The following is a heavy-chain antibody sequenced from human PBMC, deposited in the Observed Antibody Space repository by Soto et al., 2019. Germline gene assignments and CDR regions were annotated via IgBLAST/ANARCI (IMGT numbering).Heavy chain of an antibody. CDR1: GYAFINYY. D-gene: IGHD5-12*01. J-gene: IGHJ6*02. CDR3: ATNGYMYRKSGLDV. Sequence: QAHLVQSATEVKNPGASVKVSCTASGYAFINYYIHWVRQAPGQGLEWMGVINPIDGSTRYTQKFHDRVTITTNTSTTTVYLELSSLKSDDTAVYYCATNGYMYRKSGLDVWGQGTTVAVTS. CDR2: INPIDGST. V-gene: IGHV1-46*01.